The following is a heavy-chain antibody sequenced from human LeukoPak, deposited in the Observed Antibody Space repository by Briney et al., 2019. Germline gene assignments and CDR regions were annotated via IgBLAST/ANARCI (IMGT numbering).Heavy chain of an antibody. CDR3: VTEVSGSFPT. CDR1: GFTFDDYA. J-gene: IGHJ4*02. CDR2: ISWNSGSI. D-gene: IGHD1-26*01. Sequence: GGSLRLSCAASGFTFDDYAMHWVRQAPGKGLEWVSGISWNSGSIGYADSVKGRFTISRDDSDNTLYLQMNSLKSEDTAVYYCVTEVSGSFPTWGQGTLVTVSS. V-gene: IGHV3-9*01.